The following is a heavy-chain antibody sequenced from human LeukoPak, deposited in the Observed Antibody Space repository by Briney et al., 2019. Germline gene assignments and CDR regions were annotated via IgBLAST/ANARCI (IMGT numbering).Heavy chain of an antibody. CDR1: GFTFSNFA. CDR3: AKGGGSYYSHFDY. V-gene: IGHV3-23*01. CDR2: ISGSGGST. Sequence: GGSLRLPCAASGFTFSNFAMSWVRQAPGKGLEWVSVISGSGGSTYYAGSVKGRFTISRDNSKNTLYLQMNSLRAEDTAVYYCAKGGGSYYSHFDYWGQGTLVTVSS. J-gene: IGHJ4*02. D-gene: IGHD1-26*01.